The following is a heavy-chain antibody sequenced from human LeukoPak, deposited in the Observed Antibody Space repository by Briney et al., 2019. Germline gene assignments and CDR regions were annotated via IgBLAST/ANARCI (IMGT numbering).Heavy chain of an antibody. Sequence: GGSLRLSCAASGFTFSSYVMSWVRQAPGKGLEWVSAIRGSGDITYYADSVKGRFTISRDNSKNTLYLQMNSLRAEDTAVYYCAKHGSSTSFYSSSWPGFDYWGQGTLVTVSS. CDR2: IRGSGDIT. D-gene: IGHD2-2*02. CDR1: GFTFSSYV. CDR3: AKHGSSTSFYSSSWPGFDY. J-gene: IGHJ4*02. V-gene: IGHV3-23*01.